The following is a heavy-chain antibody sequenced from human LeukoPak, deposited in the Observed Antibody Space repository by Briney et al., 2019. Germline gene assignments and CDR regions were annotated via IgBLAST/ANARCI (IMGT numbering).Heavy chain of an antibody. V-gene: IGHV3-7*05. Sequence: PGGSLRLSCAASGFTFSSYWMSWVRQAPGKGLEWVANIKQDGSEKYYVDSVKGRFTISRDNAKNSLDLQMNTLRAEDTAVYYCARWHGDLANWFDPWGGGTLVTVSS. CDR2: IKQDGSEK. D-gene: IGHD2-21*02. CDR3: ARWHGDLANWFDP. CDR1: GFTFSSYW. J-gene: IGHJ5*02.